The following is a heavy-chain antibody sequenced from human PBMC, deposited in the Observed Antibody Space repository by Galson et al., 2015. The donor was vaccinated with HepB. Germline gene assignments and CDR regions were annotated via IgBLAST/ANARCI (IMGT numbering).Heavy chain of an antibody. CDR2: IKSKTDGGTT. V-gene: IGHV3-15*07. J-gene: IGHJ3*02. D-gene: IGHD3-22*01. CDR3: TTADYYDSREAFDI. Sequence: SLRLSCAASGFTFSNAWMNWVRQAPGKGLEWVGRIKSKTDGGTTDYAAPVKGRFTISRDDSKNTLYLQMNSLKTEDTAVYYCTTADYYDSREAFDIWGQGTMVTVSS. CDR1: GFTFSNAW.